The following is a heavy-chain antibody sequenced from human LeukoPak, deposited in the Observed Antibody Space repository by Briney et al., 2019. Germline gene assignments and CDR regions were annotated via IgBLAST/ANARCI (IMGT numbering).Heavy chain of an antibody. CDR3: ATNFGAYYYDTSGYYDF. CDR2: LSGSGRRT. D-gene: IGHD3-22*01. J-gene: IGHJ4*02. V-gene: IGHV3-23*01. Sequence: GGSLRLSCAASGFTFSNYWMSWVRQAPGKGLEWVSSLSGSGRRTYHADPVKGRFTISRDNSKNTLSLQMNSLRTEDTAFYYCATNFGAYYYDTSGYYDFWGQGTLVTVSS. CDR1: GFTFSNYW.